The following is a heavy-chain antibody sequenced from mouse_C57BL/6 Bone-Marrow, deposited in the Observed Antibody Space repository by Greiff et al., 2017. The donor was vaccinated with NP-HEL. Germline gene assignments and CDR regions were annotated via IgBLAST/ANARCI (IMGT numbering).Heavy chain of an antibody. D-gene: IGHD2-2*01. J-gene: IGHJ3*01. CDR1: GYAFSSSW. Sequence: VKLVESGPELVKPGASVKISCKASGYAFSSSWMNWVKQRPGKGLEWIGRIYPGDGDTNYNGKFKGKATLTADKSSSTAYMQLSSLTSEDSAVYFCAREAGYDGRGFAYWGQGTLVTVSA. CDR2: IYPGDGDT. CDR3: AREAGYDGRGFAY. V-gene: IGHV1-82*01.